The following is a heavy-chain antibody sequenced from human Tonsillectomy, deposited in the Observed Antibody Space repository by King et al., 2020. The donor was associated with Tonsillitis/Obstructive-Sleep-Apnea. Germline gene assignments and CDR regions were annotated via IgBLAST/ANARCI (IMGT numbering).Heavy chain of an antibody. CDR2: IYYSGST. Sequence: QLQESGPGLVKPSETLSLTCTVSGGSISSYYWSWIRQPQGKGLEWIGYIYYSGSTNYNPSLKSRVTISVDTSKNQFSLKLSSVTAADTAVYYCARLTDYGDYSYYFDYWGQGTLVTVSS. CDR3: ARLTDYGDYSYYFDY. J-gene: IGHJ4*02. CDR1: GGSISSYY. V-gene: IGHV4-59*01. D-gene: IGHD4-17*01.